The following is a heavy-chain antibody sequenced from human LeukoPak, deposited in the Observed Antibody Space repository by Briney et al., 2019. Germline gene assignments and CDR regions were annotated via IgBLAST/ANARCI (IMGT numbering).Heavy chain of an antibody. CDR2: MYFNSGAT. J-gene: IGHJ3*02. Sequence: GASVKVSCKASGFTFRDYYVQWVRQVPGQGLEWVGWMYFNSGATRYAPKFQGRVTLTGDTSINTVYMELVSLGSDDTAMYCCARVGSSASGQDWYAFDIWRQETMVTVSS. D-gene: IGHD5-12*01. V-gene: IGHV1-2*02. CDR1: GFTFRDYY. CDR3: ARVGSSASGQDWYAFDI.